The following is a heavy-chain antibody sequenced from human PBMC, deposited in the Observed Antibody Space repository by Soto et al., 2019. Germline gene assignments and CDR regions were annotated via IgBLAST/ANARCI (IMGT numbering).Heavy chain of an antibody. CDR2: ISYDGNNK. D-gene: IGHD2-15*01. J-gene: IGHJ6*02. CDR3: ARGGCDGGSCYTLVGLRYGMDV. Sequence: QVQLVESGGGVVQPGRSLRLSCAASGFILSTYAMYWVRQAPGKGLEWVAVISYDGNNKYYADSVKGRFTISRDNSKNTLYLHMTSLRAEDTAVYYCARGGCDGGSCYTLVGLRYGMDVWGQGTTVTVSS. CDR1: GFILSTYA. V-gene: IGHV3-30-3*01.